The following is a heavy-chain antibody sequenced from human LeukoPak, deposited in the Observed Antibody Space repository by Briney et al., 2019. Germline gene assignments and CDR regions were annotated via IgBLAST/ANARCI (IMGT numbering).Heavy chain of an antibody. J-gene: IGHJ3*02. D-gene: IGHD3-3*01. CDR1: GFTVSSSY. V-gene: IGHV3-66*01. CDR3: ARERPYYDFWSGQVAFDI. CDR2: IYSGGST. Sequence: GGSLRLSCAASGFTVSSSYMSWVRQAPGKGLEWVSVIYSGGSTYYADSVKGRFTISRDNSKNTLYLQMNSLRAEDTAVYYCARERPYYDFWSGQVAFDIWGQGTMVTVSS.